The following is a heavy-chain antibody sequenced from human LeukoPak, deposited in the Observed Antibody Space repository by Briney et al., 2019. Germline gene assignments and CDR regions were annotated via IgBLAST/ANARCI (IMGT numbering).Heavy chain of an antibody. CDR3: ARTGAVAGTGGPDY. V-gene: IGHV2-5*02. J-gene: IGHJ4*02. CDR2: IYWDDDK. D-gene: IGHD6-19*01. CDR1: GFSLSTSGVG. Sequence: SGPTLVNPTQTLTLTCTFSGFSLSTSGVGEGWIRQPPGKALEWLALIYWDDDKRYSPSLKSRLTITKDTSKNQVVLTMTNMDPVDTATYYCARTGAVAGTGGPDYWGQGTLVTVSS.